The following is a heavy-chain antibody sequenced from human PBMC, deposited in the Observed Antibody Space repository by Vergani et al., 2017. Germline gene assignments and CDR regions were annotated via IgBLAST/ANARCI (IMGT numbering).Heavy chain of an antibody. J-gene: IGHJ4*02. D-gene: IGHD3-22*01. CDR2: IKSKTDGGTT. CDR1: GFTFSNAW. CDR3: TTVGTYYYDSSGYSXLDY. V-gene: IGHV3-15*01. Sequence: EVQLVESGGGLVKPGGSLRLSCAASGFTFSNAWMSWVRQAPGKGLEWVGRIKSKTDGGTTDYAAPVKGRFTISRDDSKNTLYLQMNSLKTEDTAVYYCTTVGTYYYDSSGYSXLDYWGQGTLVTVSS.